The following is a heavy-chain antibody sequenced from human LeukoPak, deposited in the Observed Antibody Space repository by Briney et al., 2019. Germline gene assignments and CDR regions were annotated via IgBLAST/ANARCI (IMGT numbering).Heavy chain of an antibody. CDR1: GGSISSYY. CDR2: IYYSGST. V-gene: IGHV4-59*01. Sequence: SETLSLTCTVSGGSISSYYWSWIRQPPGKGLEWIGYIYYSGSTNYNPSLKSRVTISVDTSKTQFSPKLSSVTAADTAVYYCARSVYYYDSSGITGHFDYWGQGTLVTVSS. D-gene: IGHD3-22*01. J-gene: IGHJ4*02. CDR3: ARSVYYYDSSGITGHFDY.